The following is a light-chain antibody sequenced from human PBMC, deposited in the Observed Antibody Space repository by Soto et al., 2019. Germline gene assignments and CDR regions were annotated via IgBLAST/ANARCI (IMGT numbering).Light chain of an antibody. Sequence: QSALTQPASVSGSPGQSITISCTGTSSDVGGYNYVSWYQQHPGKAPKLMIYDVSNRPSGVSNRFSGSKSGNTASLTISGLQAEDGAVYYCSSYTSSSSYVFGTGTKLTVL. V-gene: IGLV2-14*01. CDR1: SSDVGGYNY. CDR3: SSYTSSSSYV. J-gene: IGLJ1*01. CDR2: DVS.